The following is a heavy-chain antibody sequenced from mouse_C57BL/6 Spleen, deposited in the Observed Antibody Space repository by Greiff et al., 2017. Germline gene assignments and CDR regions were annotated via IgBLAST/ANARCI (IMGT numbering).Heavy chain of an antibody. CDR1: GYTFTSYW. Sequence: QVQLQQPGAELVKPGASVKMSCKASGYTFTSYWITWVKQRPGQGLEWIGDIYPGSGSTNYNEKFKSKATLTVDKSSSTAYMQLSSLTSEDSAVYYCAKGGSSYVDYWGQGTTLTVSS. CDR2: IYPGSGST. CDR3: AKGGSSYVDY. V-gene: IGHV1-55*01. J-gene: IGHJ2*01. D-gene: IGHD1-1*01.